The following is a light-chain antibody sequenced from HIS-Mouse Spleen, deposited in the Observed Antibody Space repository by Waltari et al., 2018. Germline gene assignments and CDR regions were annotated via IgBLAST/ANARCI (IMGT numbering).Light chain of an antibody. Sequence: QSALTQPASVSGSPGQSITISCTGTSSDVGSYTIVSWYQQHPGKAPKLMIYEGSKRPSGVSNRFSGSKSGNTASLTISGLQAEDEADYYCCSYAGSSTFEVFGGGTKLTVL. V-gene: IGLV2-23*03. CDR2: EGS. J-gene: IGLJ2*01. CDR3: CSYAGSSTFEV. CDR1: SSDVGSYTI.